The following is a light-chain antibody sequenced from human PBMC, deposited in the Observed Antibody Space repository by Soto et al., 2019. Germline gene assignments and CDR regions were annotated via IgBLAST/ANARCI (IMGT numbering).Light chain of an antibody. Sequence: QLVLTQSPSASASLGSSVKLTCTLSSGHSSYIIAWHQQQPGKAPRFLMKVEGSGSFNKGSGVPDRVSGYRSGADRYLTISNLQFEDEADYYCETWDNNSWLFGGGTKLTVL. V-gene: IGLV4-60*02. CDR3: ETWDNNSWL. CDR2: VEGSGSF. J-gene: IGLJ3*02. CDR1: SGHSSYI.